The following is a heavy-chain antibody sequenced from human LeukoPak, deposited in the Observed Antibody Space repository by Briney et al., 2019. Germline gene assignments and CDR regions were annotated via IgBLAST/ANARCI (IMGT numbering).Heavy chain of an antibody. J-gene: IGHJ4*02. D-gene: IGHD3-16*01. V-gene: IGHV3-23*01. CDR1: GFTFSSFA. CDR3: ARDLGSDY. CDR2: ISGSGGGT. Sequence: GGSLRLSCAASGFTFSSFAMSWVRQAPGKGLEWVSAISGSGGGTYYADSVKGRFTISRDNSKNTLYLQMNSLRGEDTAVYYCARDLGSDYWGQGTLVTVSS.